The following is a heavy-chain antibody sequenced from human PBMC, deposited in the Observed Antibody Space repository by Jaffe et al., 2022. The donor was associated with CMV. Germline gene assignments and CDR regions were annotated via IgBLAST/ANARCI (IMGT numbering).Heavy chain of an antibody. V-gene: IGHV1-46*01. CDR1: GYTFTSYY. CDR3: ARGPSRATDTLDPEYYDFWSGSLAGYYYYGMDV. Sequence: QVQLVQSGAEVKKPGASVKVSCKASGYTFTSYYMHWVRQAPGQGLEWMGIINPSGGSTSYAQKFQGRVTMTRDTSTSTVYMELSSLRSEDTAVYYCARGPSRATDTLDPEYYDFWSGSLAGYYYYGMDVWGQGTTVTVSS. J-gene: IGHJ6*02. CDR2: INPSGGST. D-gene: IGHD3-3*01.